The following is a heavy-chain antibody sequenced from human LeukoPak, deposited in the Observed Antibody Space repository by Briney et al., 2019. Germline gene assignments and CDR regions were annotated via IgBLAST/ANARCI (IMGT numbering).Heavy chain of an antibody. Sequence: GGSLRLSRGASGFTFSSFWMHWVRQAPGKGLVWVSRINSDGSSTSYADSVKGRFTISRDNAKNMLYLQMNSLRAEDTAVYYCAKVGWLFAYYYGMDVWGQGTTVTVSS. J-gene: IGHJ6*02. CDR2: INSDGSST. CDR1: GFTFSSFW. CDR3: AKVGWLFAYYYGMDV. V-gene: IGHV3-74*01. D-gene: IGHD3-22*01.